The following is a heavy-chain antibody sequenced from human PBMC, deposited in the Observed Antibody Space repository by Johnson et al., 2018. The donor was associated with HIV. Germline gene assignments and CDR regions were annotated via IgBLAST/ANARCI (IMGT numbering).Heavy chain of an antibody. V-gene: IGHV3-20*04. J-gene: IGHJ3*02. CDR3: AREDEGSTGYDSSGYYPFDI. D-gene: IGHD3-22*01. Sequence: EQLVESGGGVVQPGRSLRLSCAASGFTFSSYGMHWVRQAPGKGLEWVSGINWNGGSTGYADSVKGRFTISRDNAKNSLYLQMNSLRVEDTALYYCAREDEGSTGYDSSGYYPFDIWGQGTMVTVSS. CDR2: INWNGGST. CDR1: GFTFSSYG.